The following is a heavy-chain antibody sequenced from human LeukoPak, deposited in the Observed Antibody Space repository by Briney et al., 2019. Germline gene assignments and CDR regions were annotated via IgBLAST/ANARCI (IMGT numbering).Heavy chain of an antibody. CDR1: GYTFTRYY. CDR3: ASEGYYDSSAQGY. D-gene: IGHD3-22*01. V-gene: IGHV1-2*02. Sequence: ASVKVSSKASGYTFTRYYMHWVRQAPGQGLEWMGWINPNSGGTNYAQKFQGRVTMTRDTSISTAYMELSRLRSDDTAVYYCASEGYYDSSAQGYWGQGTLVTVSS. J-gene: IGHJ4*02. CDR2: INPNSGGT.